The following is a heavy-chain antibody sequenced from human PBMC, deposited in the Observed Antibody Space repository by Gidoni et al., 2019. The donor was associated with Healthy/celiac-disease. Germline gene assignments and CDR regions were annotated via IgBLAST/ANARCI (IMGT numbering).Heavy chain of an antibody. CDR3: ARDHRDYDSSGYYRGAYYFDY. CDR1: GGTFSSYA. Sequence: QVQLAQSGAEVKKPGSSVKVSCNASGGTFSSYAISWGRQAPGQGLEWMGRIIPILGIANYAQKFQGRVTITADKSTSTAYMELSSLRSEDTAVYYCARDHRDYDSSGYYRGAYYFDYWGQGTLVTVSS. D-gene: IGHD3-22*01. CDR2: IIPILGIA. J-gene: IGHJ4*02. V-gene: IGHV1-69*04.